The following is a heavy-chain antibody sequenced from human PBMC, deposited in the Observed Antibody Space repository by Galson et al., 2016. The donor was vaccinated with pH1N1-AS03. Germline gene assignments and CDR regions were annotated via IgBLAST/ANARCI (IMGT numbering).Heavy chain of an antibody. CDR1: GGSITTDY. Sequence: LSLTCSVSGGSITTDYWNWIRQPPGKGLEWIGYVSHDGNTNYNPSLYSRVTMSVDTSKNQFSLKLNSVSAADTAVYYCARMRVVAASDTSGYYYFDFWGQGALVTVFS. CDR2: VSHDGNT. V-gene: IGHV4-59*08. J-gene: IGHJ4*02. CDR3: ARMRVVAASDTSGYYYFDF. D-gene: IGHD3-22*01.